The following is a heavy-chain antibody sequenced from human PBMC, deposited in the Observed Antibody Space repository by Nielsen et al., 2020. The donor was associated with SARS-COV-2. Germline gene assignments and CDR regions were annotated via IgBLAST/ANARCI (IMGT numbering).Heavy chain of an antibody. J-gene: IGHJ4*02. D-gene: IGHD6-19*01. V-gene: IGHV3-9*01. CDR2: ISWNSDSI. CDR3: AKDPYPSSGWYYFDY. CDR1: GFTFDDYA. Sequence: SLKISCAASGFTFDDYAMHWVRQAPGKGLEWVSGISWNSDSIGYADSVKGRFTISRDNAKNSLYLQMNSLRAEDTALYYCAKDPYPSSGWYYFDYWGQGTLVTVSS.